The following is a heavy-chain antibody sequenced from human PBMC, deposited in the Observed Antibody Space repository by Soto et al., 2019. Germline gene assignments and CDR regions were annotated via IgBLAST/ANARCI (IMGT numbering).Heavy chain of an antibody. Sequence: EVQLLESGGNFVQPGGSLRLSCAASGFTFSSFAMTWVRQAPEKGLEWVSSITGSGGSTYYADSVKGRFTIPRDNSRNTLSLQMNSLRAEDTAIYYCAAGGIAASGIYYYGLDVWGQGTTVTVSS. D-gene: IGHD6-13*01. V-gene: IGHV3-23*01. CDR2: ITGSGGST. CDR3: AAGGIAASGIYYYGLDV. J-gene: IGHJ6*02. CDR1: GFTFSSFA.